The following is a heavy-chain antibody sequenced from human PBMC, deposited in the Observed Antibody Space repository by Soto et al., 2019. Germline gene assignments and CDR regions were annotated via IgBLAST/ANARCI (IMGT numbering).Heavy chain of an antibody. CDR2: IIPIFGTA. Sequence: QVQLVQSGAEVKKPGSSVKVSCKASGGTFSSYAISWVRQAPGQGLEWMGGIIPIFGTANYAQKFQGRVTITADEPTGPAYMELSSLRSEDAAVYYCARGGPGPDSRDAFDIWGQGTMVTVSS. V-gene: IGHV1-69*12. CDR3: ARGGPGPDSRDAFDI. CDR1: GGTFSSYA. J-gene: IGHJ3*02. D-gene: IGHD2-15*01.